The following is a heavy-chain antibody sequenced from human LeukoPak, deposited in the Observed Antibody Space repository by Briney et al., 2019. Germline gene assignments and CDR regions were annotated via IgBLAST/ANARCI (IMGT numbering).Heavy chain of an antibody. CDR3: ASLSNSALFPRD. CDR2: IYYSGST. J-gene: IGHJ4*02. Sequence: NPSETLSLTCTVSGGSISSSSYYWGWIRQPPGKGLEWIGSIYYSGSTYYNPSLKSRVTISVDTSKNQFSLKLSSVTAADTAVYYCASLSNSALFPRDWGQGTLVTVSS. CDR1: GGSISSSSYY. V-gene: IGHV4-39*07. D-gene: IGHD4-11*01.